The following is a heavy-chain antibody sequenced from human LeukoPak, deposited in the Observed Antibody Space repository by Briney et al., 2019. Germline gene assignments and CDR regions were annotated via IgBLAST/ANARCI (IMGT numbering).Heavy chain of an antibody. CDR3: ARGASPYGSGSHYSDY. CDR2: INPKTGGT. Sequence: ASVKVSCKASGYTFTGYYIHWVRQAPGQGLQWMGWINPKTGGTNFAQKFQGRVTMTRDTSINTAYMELSSLISDDTAFYYCARGASPYGSGSHYSDYWGQGTLVTVSS. D-gene: IGHD3-10*01. J-gene: IGHJ4*02. V-gene: IGHV1-2*02. CDR1: GYTFTGYY.